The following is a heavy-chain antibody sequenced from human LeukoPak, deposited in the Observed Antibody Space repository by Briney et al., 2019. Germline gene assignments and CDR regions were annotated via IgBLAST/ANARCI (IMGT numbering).Heavy chain of an antibody. V-gene: IGHV3-53*01. J-gene: IGHJ4*02. CDR2: VDSGNNT. CDR1: GVTVNNNY. Sequence: GGSLRLSCAASGVTVNNNYMNWVRQAPGKGLEWVSLVDSGNNTFYADSVKGRFTISRDDSKNTLYLQMNSLRAEDTAVYYCAKDSSVGGNDYWGQGTLVTVSS. D-gene: IGHD4-23*01. CDR3: AKDSSVGGNDY.